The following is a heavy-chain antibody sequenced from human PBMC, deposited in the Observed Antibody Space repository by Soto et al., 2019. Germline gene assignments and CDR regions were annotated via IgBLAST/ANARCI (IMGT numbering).Heavy chain of an antibody. CDR3: ARGRHTAMAYY. V-gene: IGHV4-30-4*01. D-gene: IGHD5-18*01. CDR2: TYYSGST. J-gene: IGHJ4*02. CDR1: GGSISSGDYY. Sequence: QVQLQESGPGLVKPSQTLSLTCTVSGGSISSGDYYWSWIRQPPGKGLEWIGYTYYSGSTYYNPYLKSRITISVDTSKTQFSLKLSSVTAADTAVYYCARGRHTAMAYYWGQGTLVTVSS.